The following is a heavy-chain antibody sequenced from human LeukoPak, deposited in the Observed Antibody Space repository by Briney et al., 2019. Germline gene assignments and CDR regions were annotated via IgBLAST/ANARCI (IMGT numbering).Heavy chain of an antibody. V-gene: IGHV4-4*02. J-gene: IGHJ4*02. CDR3: ARVSSIAVAGEFDY. CDR1: GGSISSSNW. D-gene: IGHD6-19*01. Sequence: SGTLSLTCAVSGGSISSSNWWSWVRQPPGKGLEWIGYIYHSGSTYYNPSLKSRVTISVDRPKNQFSLKLSSVTAADTAVYYCARVSSIAVAGEFDYWGQGTLVTVSS. CDR2: IYHSGST.